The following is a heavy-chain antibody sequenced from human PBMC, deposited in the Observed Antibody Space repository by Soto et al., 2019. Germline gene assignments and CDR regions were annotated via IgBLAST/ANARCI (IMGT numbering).Heavy chain of an antibody. CDR1: GYTFTSYG. Sequence: ASVKVSCKASGYTFTSYGVTWVRQAPGQGLEWMGWINTYNGNTNYAQKLQGRVTMTTDTSTSTAYMELRSLRSDDTAVYYCAREPAAGDWFDPWGQGTLVTVSS. V-gene: IGHV1-18*01. J-gene: IGHJ5*02. D-gene: IGHD6-13*01. CDR3: AREPAAGDWFDP. CDR2: INTYNGNT.